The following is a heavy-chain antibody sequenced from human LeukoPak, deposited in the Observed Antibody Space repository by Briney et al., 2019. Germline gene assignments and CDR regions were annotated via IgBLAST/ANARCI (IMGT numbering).Heavy chain of an antibody. Sequence: ASVQVSCKASGYTFTSYDINWVRQATGQGLEWMGWMNPNSGNTGYAQKFQGRVTMTRNTSISTAYMELSSLRSEDTAVYHCAREAVYYDSSGYLGAFDIWGQGTMVTVSS. CDR2: MNPNSGNT. D-gene: IGHD3-22*01. V-gene: IGHV1-8*01. CDR1: GYTFTSYD. J-gene: IGHJ3*02. CDR3: AREAVYYDSSGYLGAFDI.